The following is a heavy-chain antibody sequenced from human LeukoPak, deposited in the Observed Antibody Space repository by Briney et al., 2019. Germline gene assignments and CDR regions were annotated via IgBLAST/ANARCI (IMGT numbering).Heavy chain of an antibody. CDR1: GFTFSSYG. Sequence: PGGSLRLSCAASGFTFSSYGMHWVRQAPGKGLEWVAVIWYDGSNKYYADSVKGRFTISRDNSKNTLYLQMSSLRAEDTAVYYCARDSHDYGDSDAFDIWGQGTMVTVSS. V-gene: IGHV3-33*01. CDR2: IWYDGSNK. CDR3: ARDSHDYGDSDAFDI. D-gene: IGHD4-17*01. J-gene: IGHJ3*02.